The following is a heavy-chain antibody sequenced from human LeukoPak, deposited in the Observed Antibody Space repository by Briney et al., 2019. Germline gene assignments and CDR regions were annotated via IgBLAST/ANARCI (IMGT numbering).Heavy chain of an antibody. D-gene: IGHD6-13*01. CDR2: IYHSGST. V-gene: IGHV4-30-2*01. CDR1: GGSISSGGYN. J-gene: IGHJ2*01. CDR3: ARGKGASSLGYFDL. Sequence: SQTLSLTCTVSGGSISSGGYNWSWIRQPPGKGLEWIGYIYHSGSTYYNPSLKSRVTISVDTSKNQFSLKLSSVTAADTAVYYCARGKGASSLGYFDLWGRGTLVTVSS.